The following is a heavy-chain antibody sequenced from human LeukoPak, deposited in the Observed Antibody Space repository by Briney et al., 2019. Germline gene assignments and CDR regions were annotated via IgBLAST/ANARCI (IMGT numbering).Heavy chain of an antibody. CDR2: ISAYNGNT. V-gene: IGHV1-18*01. Sequence: ASVKVSCKASGYTFTSYGISWVRQAPGQGLEWMGWISAYNGNTNYAQKLQGRATMTTDTSTSTAYMELRSLRSDDTAVYYCAREGATGIAAAGSRDYWGQGTLVTVSS. CDR1: GYTFTSYG. J-gene: IGHJ4*02. D-gene: IGHD6-13*01. CDR3: AREGATGIAAAGSRDY.